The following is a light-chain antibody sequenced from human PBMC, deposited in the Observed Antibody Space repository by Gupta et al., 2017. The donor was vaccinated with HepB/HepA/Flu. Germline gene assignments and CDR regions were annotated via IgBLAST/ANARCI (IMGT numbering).Light chain of an antibody. CDR2: AA. J-gene: IGKJ3*01. V-gene: IGKV3-15*01. CDR3: QQYIHGALT. Sequence: EIVMTHPPATLSVSPGERVTLSCRAGQSVSNSLFGYQQKTGEAAPRLLYCAATKAADIPARLSGSGSGTEFTTTTSSLQSEDFAVEYCQQYIHGALTFGPGTKVDIK. CDR1: QSVSNS.